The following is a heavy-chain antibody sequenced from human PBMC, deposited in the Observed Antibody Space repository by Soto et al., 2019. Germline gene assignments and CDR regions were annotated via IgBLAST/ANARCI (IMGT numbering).Heavy chain of an antibody. J-gene: IGHJ4*02. CDR2: ISSDGNSE. CDR1: EVTFGHSD. V-gene: IGHV3-30*18. D-gene: IGHD4-17*01. CDR3: AKDADYGGNPWGH. Sequence: GGSLRLSCVVSEVTFGHSDIQWVRQAQGKGREWVAMISSDGNSENYADSVKGRFTVSRENSKNTVYLQMDSLRVEDTAVYYCAKDADYGGNPWGHWGQGTLVTVSS.